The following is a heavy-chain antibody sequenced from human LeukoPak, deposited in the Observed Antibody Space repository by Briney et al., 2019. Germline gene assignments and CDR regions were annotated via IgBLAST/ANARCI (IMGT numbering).Heavy chain of an antibody. J-gene: IGHJ4*02. CDR1: GGSISGYY. V-gene: IGHV4-59*01. Sequence: SSETLSLTCTVSGGSISGYYWNWIRQPPGKGLEWIGYINYSGSTNYNPSLKSRVTMSLDTSKNQFFLKLSSVTAADTAVYHCARDSGSNFDYWGQGTLVTVSS. CDR3: ARDSGSNFDY. CDR2: INYSGST. D-gene: IGHD2-15*01.